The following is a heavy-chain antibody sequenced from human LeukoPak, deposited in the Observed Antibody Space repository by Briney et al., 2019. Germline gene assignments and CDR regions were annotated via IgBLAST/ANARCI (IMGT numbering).Heavy chain of an antibody. D-gene: IGHD2-15*01. CDR2: ISWDGGST. Sequence: GGSLRLSCAASGFTFDDYTMHWVRQAPGKGLEWVSLISWDGGSTYYADSVKGRFTISRDNSKNSLYLQMNSLRTEDTALYYCAKDGTLLSPFYYYYYMDVWGKGTTVTVSS. J-gene: IGHJ6*03. V-gene: IGHV3-43*01. CDR3: AKDGTLLSPFYYYYYMDV. CDR1: GFTFDDYT.